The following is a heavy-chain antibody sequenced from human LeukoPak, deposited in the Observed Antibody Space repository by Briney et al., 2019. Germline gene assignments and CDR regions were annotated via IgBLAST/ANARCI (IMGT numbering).Heavy chain of an antibody. CDR1: EFTFSSYG. J-gene: IGHJ4*02. CDR3: AKTMVRGVRWFMWGFDY. D-gene: IGHD3-10*01. Sequence: GGSLRLSCAASEFTFSSYGMSWVRQAPGKGLEWVSAISGSGGSTYYADSVKGRFTISRDNSKNTLYLQMNSLRAEDTAVYYCAKTMVRGVRWFMWGFDYWGQGTLVTVSS. V-gene: IGHV3-23*01. CDR2: ISGSGGST.